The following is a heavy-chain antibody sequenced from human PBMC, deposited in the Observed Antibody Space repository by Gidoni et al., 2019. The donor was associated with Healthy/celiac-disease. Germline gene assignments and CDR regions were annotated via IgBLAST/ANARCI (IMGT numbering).Heavy chain of an antibody. J-gene: IGHJ3*02. V-gene: IGHV4-4*07. CDR1: GGSISSYY. CDR3: ARDPAGPMSNDAFDI. D-gene: IGHD3-10*02. CDR2: IYTRGST. Sequence: QVQLQESGPGLVKPSETLSLTCTVSGGSISSYYWSWIRQPAGKGLEWIGRIYTRGSTNYNPSLKSRVTMSVDTSKNQFSLKLSSVTAADTAVYYCARDPAGPMSNDAFDIWGQGTMVTVSS.